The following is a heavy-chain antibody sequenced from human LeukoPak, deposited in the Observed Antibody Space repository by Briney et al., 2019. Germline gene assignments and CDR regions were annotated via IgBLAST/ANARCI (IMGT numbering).Heavy chain of an antibody. Sequence: SETLSLTCTVSGGSISSYYWSWIRQPPGKGLEWIGYIYYSGSTNYNPSLKSRVTISVDMSKNQFSLKLSSVTAADTAVYYCARAAEHEIDYYYMDVWGKGTTVTISS. J-gene: IGHJ6*03. CDR1: GGSISSYY. CDR2: IYYSGST. D-gene: IGHD1-14*01. V-gene: IGHV4-59*01. CDR3: ARAAEHEIDYYYMDV.